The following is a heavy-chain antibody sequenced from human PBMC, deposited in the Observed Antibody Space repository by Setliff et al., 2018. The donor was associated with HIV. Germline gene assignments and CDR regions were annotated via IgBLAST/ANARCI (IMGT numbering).Heavy chain of an antibody. CDR3: ASGHSSSAYDAYDI. J-gene: IGHJ3*02. Sequence: ASVKVSCKASGYTFTEYYIHWVRQAPGQGLGWMGWIYPNTGGTNYAQKFQGRVTMTRDTSISTAYMELSSLRSEDTAVYYCASGHSSSAYDAYDIWGQGTMVTVSS. CDR1: GYTFTEYY. V-gene: IGHV1-2*02. CDR2: IYPNTGGT. D-gene: IGHD6-6*01.